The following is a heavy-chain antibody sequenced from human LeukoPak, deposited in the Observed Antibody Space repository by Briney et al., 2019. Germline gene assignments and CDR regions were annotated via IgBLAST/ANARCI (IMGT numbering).Heavy chain of an antibody. Sequence: SETLSLTCAVYGGSFSGYYWSWIRQPPGKGLEWIGEINHSVSTSYNPSLKSRVTISVATSKNQFSLKLSSVTAADTAVYYCARDRHCSGGSCYYNWFDPWGQGTLVTVSS. V-gene: IGHV4-34*01. D-gene: IGHD2-15*01. J-gene: IGHJ5*02. CDR1: GGSFSGYY. CDR3: ARDRHCSGGSCYYNWFDP. CDR2: INHSVST.